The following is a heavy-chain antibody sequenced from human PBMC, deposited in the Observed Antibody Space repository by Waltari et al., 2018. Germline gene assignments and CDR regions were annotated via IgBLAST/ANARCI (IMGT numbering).Heavy chain of an antibody. CDR1: GGSISSYS. J-gene: IGHJ4*02. CDR2: IYYSGST. V-gene: IGHV4-59*06. Sequence: QVQLQESGPGLVKPSETLSPTCTVSGGSISSYSWSWFRQPAGKGLEWIGYIYYSGSTYYNPSLKSRVTISVDTSKNQFSLKLSSVTAADTAVYYCARVAVAGIRLDYWGQGTLVTVSS. CDR3: ARVAVAGIRLDY. D-gene: IGHD6-19*01.